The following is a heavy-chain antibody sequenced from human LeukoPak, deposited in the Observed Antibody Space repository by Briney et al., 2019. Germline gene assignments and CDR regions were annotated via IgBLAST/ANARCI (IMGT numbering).Heavy chain of an antibody. CDR3: ARRARYDFWSGHYKGYYYYMDV. Sequence: SEPLSLTCTVSGGSISSYYWNWIRQPAGKGLEWIGRISSSGSTNYNPSLKSRVTISVDTSKNQFSLKLSSVTAADTAVYYCARRARYDFWSGHYKGYYYYMDVGGKGTTVTVSS. CDR2: ISSSGST. CDR1: GGSISSYY. J-gene: IGHJ6*03. V-gene: IGHV4-4*07. D-gene: IGHD3-3*01.